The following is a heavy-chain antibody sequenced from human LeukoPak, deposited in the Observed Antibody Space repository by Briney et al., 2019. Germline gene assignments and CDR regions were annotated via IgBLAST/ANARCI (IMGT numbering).Heavy chain of an antibody. CDR3: ARGRRGWYFDL. CDR2: ITSTSSYV. J-gene: IGHJ2*01. V-gene: IGHV3-21*01. CDR1: GFTFSTYN. Sequence: GGSLRLSCEASGFTFSTYNMNWVRQAPGKRLEWVSSITSTSSYVFYADSVKGRFTISRDNAKNSLYLQINSLRAEDTAVYYCARGRRGWYFDLWGRGTLVTVSS.